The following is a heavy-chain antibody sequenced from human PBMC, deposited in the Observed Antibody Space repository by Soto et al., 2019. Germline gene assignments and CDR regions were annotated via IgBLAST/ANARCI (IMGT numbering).Heavy chain of an antibody. J-gene: IGHJ4*02. D-gene: IGHD6-19*01. CDR2: ISYDGSNK. CDR1: GFTFSSYA. Sequence: QVQLVESGGGVVQPRRSLRLSCAASGFTFSSYAMHWVRQAPGKGLEWVAVISYDGSNKYYADSVKGRFTISRDNSKNTLYLQMNSLRAEDTAVYYCAREIAVADFDYWGQGTLVTVSS. CDR3: AREIAVADFDY. V-gene: IGHV3-30-3*01.